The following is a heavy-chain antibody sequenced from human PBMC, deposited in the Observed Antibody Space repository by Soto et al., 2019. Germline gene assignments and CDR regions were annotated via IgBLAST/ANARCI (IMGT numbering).Heavy chain of an antibody. J-gene: IGHJ5*02. Sequence: QLQLQESGPGLVKPSETLSLTCTVSGGSISSSSYYWGWIRQPPGKGLEWIGSIYYSGSTYYNPSLKSRVTISVDTSKNQFSLKLSSVTAADTAVYYCARHPLKQQLDTWGQGTLVTVSS. V-gene: IGHV4-39*01. CDR1: GGSISSSSYY. D-gene: IGHD6-13*01. CDR2: IYYSGST. CDR3: ARHPLKQQLDT.